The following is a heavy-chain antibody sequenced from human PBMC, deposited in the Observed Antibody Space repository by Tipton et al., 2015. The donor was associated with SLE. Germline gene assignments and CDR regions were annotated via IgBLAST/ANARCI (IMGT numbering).Heavy chain of an antibody. Sequence: QLVQSGAEVKKPGESLRISCKGSGYSFTSYWISWVRQMPGKGLEWMGRIDPSDSYTHYRPSFQGHVTISADKSISTAYLQWSSLKASDTAMYYCARQGCAMVYGGACDIWGQGTMVTV. CDR2: IDPSDSYT. CDR3: ARQGCAMVYGGACDI. J-gene: IGHJ3*02. D-gene: IGHD2-8*01. V-gene: IGHV5-10-1*01. CDR1: GYSFTSYW.